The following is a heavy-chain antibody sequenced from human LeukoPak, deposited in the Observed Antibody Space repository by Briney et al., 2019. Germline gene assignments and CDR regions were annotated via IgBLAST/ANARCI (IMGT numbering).Heavy chain of an antibody. Sequence: HPGGSLRLSCAASGFTVSSNYMSWVRQAPGKGLEWVSVIYSGGSTYYADSVKGRFTISRDNSKNTLYLQMNSLRAEDTAVYYCARASQTGTYDYWGQETLVTVSS. CDR1: GFTVSSNY. D-gene: IGHD1-7*01. J-gene: IGHJ4*02. V-gene: IGHV3-66*02. CDR3: ARASQTGTYDY. CDR2: IYSGGST.